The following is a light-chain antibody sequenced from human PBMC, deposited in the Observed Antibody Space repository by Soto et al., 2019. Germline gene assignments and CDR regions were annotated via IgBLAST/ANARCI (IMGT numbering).Light chain of an antibody. CDR2: EVS. J-gene: IGLJ1*01. CDR3: NSYASCNARV. Sequence: QSALTQPASVSGSPGQSITISCTGTSSDIGDYDYVSWYQQHPGKAPKLLISEVSNRPSGVSNRFSGSKSGNTASLNISGLQAEDEADYYCNSYASCNARVFGTVPTVTVL. CDR1: SSDIGDYDY. V-gene: IGLV2-14*01.